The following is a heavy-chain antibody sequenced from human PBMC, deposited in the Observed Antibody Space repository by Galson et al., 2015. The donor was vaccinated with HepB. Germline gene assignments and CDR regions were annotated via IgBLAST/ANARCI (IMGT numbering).Heavy chain of an antibody. V-gene: IGHV3-33*01. CDR2: IWYDGSNK. CDR3: ARDSANTISGSSRINDY. J-gene: IGHJ4*02. CDR1: GFTFSSYG. D-gene: IGHD1-26*01. Sequence: SLRLSCAASGFTFSSYGMHWVRQAPGKGLEWVAVIWYDGSNKYYADSVKGRFTISRDNSKNTLYLQMNSLRAEDTAVYYCARDSANTISGSSRINDYWGQGTLVTVSS.